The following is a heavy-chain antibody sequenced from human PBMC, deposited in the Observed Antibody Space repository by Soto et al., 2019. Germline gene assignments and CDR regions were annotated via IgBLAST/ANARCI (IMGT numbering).Heavy chain of an antibody. D-gene: IGHD3-16*02. J-gene: IGHJ5*02. Sequence: PSETLSLTCTVSGGSISSYYWSWIRQPPGKGLEWIGYIYYSGSTNYNPSLKSRVTISVDTSKNQFSLKLSSVTAADTAVYYCARNRGIMITVGGVIEDDNWFYPWGQGTLVTVAS. CDR2: IYYSGST. CDR1: GGSISSYY. CDR3: ARNRGIMITVGGVIEDDNWFYP. V-gene: IGHV4-59*08.